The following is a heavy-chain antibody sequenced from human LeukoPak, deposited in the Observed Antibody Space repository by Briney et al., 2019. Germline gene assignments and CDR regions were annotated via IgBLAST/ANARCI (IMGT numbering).Heavy chain of an antibody. D-gene: IGHD6-13*01. V-gene: IGHV4-34*01. CDR3: AMLAAAGHFDY. J-gene: IGHJ4*02. Sequence: SETLSLTCVVYGASFSDYYWSWIRQPPGKGPEWIGEINHSGNTNYNPSLKSRVTISVDTSNNQFALTLTSVTAADTAVYYCAMLAAAGHFDYWGQGSLVAVSS. CDR2: INHSGNT. CDR1: GASFSDYY.